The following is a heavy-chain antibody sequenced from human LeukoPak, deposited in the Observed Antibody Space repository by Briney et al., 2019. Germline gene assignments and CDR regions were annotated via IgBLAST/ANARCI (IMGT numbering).Heavy chain of an antibody. J-gene: IGHJ5*02. CDR3: ARNTSSSPWFDP. V-gene: IGHV4-61*03. CDR2: VYYIGTT. D-gene: IGHD6-6*01. Sequence: SETLSLTCTVSGGSVRSPDSYWSWIRQPPGTGLEWIGNVYYIGTTSYNSSLKSRVTISVDISKNHFSLEVTSVTAADTAVYFCARNTSSSPWFDPWGQGTLVTVSS. CDR1: GGSVRSPDSY.